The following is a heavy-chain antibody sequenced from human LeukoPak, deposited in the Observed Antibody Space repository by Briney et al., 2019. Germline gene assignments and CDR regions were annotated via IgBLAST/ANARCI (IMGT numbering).Heavy chain of an antibody. CDR3: AKGWSYYDSSGPSDY. V-gene: IGHV3-9*01. D-gene: IGHD3-22*01. Sequence: GGSLRLSCAASGFTFDDYAMHWVRQAPGKGLEWVSGISWNSGSIGYADSVKGRFTISRDNAKNSLYLQMNSLRAEDTALYYCAKGWSYYDSSGPSDYWGQGTLVTVSS. J-gene: IGHJ4*02. CDR2: ISWNSGSI. CDR1: GFTFDDYA.